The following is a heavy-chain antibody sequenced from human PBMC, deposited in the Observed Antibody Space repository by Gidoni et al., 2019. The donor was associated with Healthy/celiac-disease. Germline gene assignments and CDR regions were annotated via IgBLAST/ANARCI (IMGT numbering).Heavy chain of an antibody. Sequence: QVQLVQSGAEVKKPGSSVKVSCKASGGTFSSYTISWVRQAPGQGLEWMGRIIPILGIANYAQKFQGRVTITADKSTSTAYMELSSLRSEDTTVYYCARGPDYVAFDIWGQGTMVTVSS. CDR1: GGTFSSYT. J-gene: IGHJ3*02. D-gene: IGHD4-17*01. CDR3: ARGPDYVAFDI. CDR2: IIPILGIA. V-gene: IGHV1-69*02.